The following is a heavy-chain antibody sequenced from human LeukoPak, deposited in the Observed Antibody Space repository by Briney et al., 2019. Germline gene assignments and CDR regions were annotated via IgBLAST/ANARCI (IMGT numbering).Heavy chain of an antibody. CDR3: ARDYWWNYDY. Sequence: GGSLRLSCAASGFTFSNYAMSWVRQAPGKGLEWVSGISGSGGSTYYADSVKGRFTISRDNSKNTLYLQMNSLTDEDTAVYYCARDYWWNYDYWGQGTLVTVSS. CDR2: ISGSGGST. J-gene: IGHJ4*02. D-gene: IGHD1-7*01. V-gene: IGHV3-23*01. CDR1: GFTFSNYA.